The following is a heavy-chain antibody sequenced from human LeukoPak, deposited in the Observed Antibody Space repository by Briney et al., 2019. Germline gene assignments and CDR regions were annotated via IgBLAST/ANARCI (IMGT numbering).Heavy chain of an antibody. CDR1: GFTSSSYG. D-gene: IGHD3-10*01. CDR2: IWYDGSNK. J-gene: IGHJ4*02. Sequence: GGSLRLSCAASGFTSSSYGMHWVRQAPGKGLEWVAVIWYDGSNKYYADSVKGRFTISRDNSKNTLYLQMNSLRAEDTAVYYCAKDQGGSGSLGIDYWGQGTLVTVSS. V-gene: IGHV3-33*06. CDR3: AKDQGGSGSLGIDY.